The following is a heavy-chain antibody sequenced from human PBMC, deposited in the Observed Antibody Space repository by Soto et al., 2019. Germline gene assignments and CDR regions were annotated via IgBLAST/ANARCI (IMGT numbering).Heavy chain of an antibody. CDR2: IHYSGSL. Sequence: QVQLQESGPGLVKPSQTLSLTCTVSDGSIDSGSYYRSWVRQYPGKGLEWIGSIHYSGSLYYSPSLRSRLTMSADTSKNQFSLKLSSVTVADTAVYYCTRGLDRAKLGYWGQGIQVIVSS. J-gene: IGHJ4*02. CDR3: TRGLDRAKLGY. V-gene: IGHV4-31*03. D-gene: IGHD1-26*01. CDR1: DGSIDSGSYY.